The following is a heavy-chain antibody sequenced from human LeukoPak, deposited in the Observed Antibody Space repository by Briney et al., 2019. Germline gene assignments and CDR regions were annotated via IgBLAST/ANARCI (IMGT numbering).Heavy chain of an antibody. J-gene: IGHJ6*02. Sequence: ASVKVSCKASGYTFTSYDINWVRQATGQGLEWMGWMNPNSGNTGYAQKFQGRVTMTRNTSISTAYMELSSLRSEDTAVYYCARDQPRPDYYYYGMDVWGQGTTVTVSS. V-gene: IGHV1-8*01. CDR1: GYTFTSYD. CDR2: MNPNSGNT. CDR3: ARDQPRPDYYYYGMDV. D-gene: IGHD6-6*01.